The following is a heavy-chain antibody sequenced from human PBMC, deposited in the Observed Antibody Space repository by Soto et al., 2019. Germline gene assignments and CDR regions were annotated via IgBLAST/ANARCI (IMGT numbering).Heavy chain of an antibody. CDR2: ISGYNENT. CDR1: GYSFRNYG. V-gene: IGHV1-18*01. D-gene: IGHD6-25*01. CDR3: ARDVWGTAAAGSYYFDY. J-gene: IGHJ4*02. Sequence: ASVKVSCKTSGYSFRNYGVAWVRQAPGQGLEWMGWISGYNENTNSAQHLQDRITMTTDTFMSTAYMELRSLRSDDTAIYYCARDVWGTAAAGSYYFDYWGQGTVVTVSS.